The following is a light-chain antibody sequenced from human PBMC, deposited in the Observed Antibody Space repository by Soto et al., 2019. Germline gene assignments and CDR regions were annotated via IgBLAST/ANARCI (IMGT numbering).Light chain of an antibody. CDR1: QRVSSN. V-gene: IGKV3-15*01. CDR3: QQYNNWLTWT. J-gene: IGKJ1*01. Sequence: EIVMTQSTATLSVSPGERATLSCRASQRVSSNLAWYQQKPGQAPRLLIYGASTRATGIPARFSGSGSGTEFTLTISSLQSEDFAVYYCQQYNNWLTWTFGQGTKVEIK. CDR2: GAS.